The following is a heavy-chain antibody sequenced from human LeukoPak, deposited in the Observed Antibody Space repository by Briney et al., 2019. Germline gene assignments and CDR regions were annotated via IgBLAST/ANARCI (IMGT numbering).Heavy chain of an antibody. CDR2: IKQDGSEK. D-gene: IGHD2-2*01. J-gene: IGHJ4*02. CDR3: ARRFVGIVVVPAAQLDY. Sequence: GGSLRLSCAASGFTFSSYWMSWVRQAPGKGLEWVANIKQDGSEKYYVDSVKGRFTISRDNAKNSLYLQMNSLRAEDTAVYYCARRFVGIVVVPAAQLDYWGQGTLVTVSS. V-gene: IGHV3-7*01. CDR1: GFTFSSYW.